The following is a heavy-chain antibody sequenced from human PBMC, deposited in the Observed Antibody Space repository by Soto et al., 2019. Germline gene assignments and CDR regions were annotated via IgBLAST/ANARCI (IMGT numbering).Heavy chain of an antibody. CDR2: INPNTGDT. CDR3: ARGGYSYGRNWFDP. J-gene: IGHJ5*02. V-gene: IGHV1-2*04. D-gene: IGHD5-18*01. Sequence: ASVKVSCKXSGYMFTGYYMHWVRQAPGQGLEWMGWINPNTGDTNYALKFQGWVTMTRDTSISTAYMELTRLKSDDTALYYCARGGYSYGRNWFDPWGQGTLVTVSS. CDR1: GYMFTGYY.